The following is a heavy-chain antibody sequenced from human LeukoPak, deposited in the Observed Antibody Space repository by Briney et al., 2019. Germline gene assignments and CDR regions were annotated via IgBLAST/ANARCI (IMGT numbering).Heavy chain of an antibody. CDR3: ARHRDDSSAFGI. CDR2: IYPGDSDT. J-gene: IGHJ3*02. Sequence: GESLKISCKGSGYSFTGYWIGWVRQMPGKGLEYMGIIYPGDSDTTYSPSFQGQVTISADKSISTAYLQWTSLKASDTAMYFCARHRDDSSAFGIWGQGTMVTVSS. CDR1: GYSFTGYW. D-gene: IGHD4-11*01. V-gene: IGHV5-51*01.